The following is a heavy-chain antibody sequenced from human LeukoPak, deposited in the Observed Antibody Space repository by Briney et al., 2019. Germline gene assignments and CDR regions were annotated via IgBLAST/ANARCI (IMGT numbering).Heavy chain of an antibody. CDR3: TRGAGWLIDY. CDR1: DDSISDYY. Sequence: SETLSLTCTVSDDSISDYYRGWIRQPPGKELEWIGYFHNSGTSTYNPSLKSRVTISADTSKNQFSLKLNSLTTADTAVYYCTRGAGWLIDYWGQGILVTVSS. D-gene: IGHD3-16*01. J-gene: IGHJ4*02. V-gene: IGHV4-59*01. CDR2: FHNSGTS.